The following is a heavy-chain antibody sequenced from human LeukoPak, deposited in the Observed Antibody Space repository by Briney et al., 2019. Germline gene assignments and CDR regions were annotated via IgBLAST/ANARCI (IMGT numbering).Heavy chain of an antibody. D-gene: IGHD3-10*01. CDR2: IYYSGST. CDR1: GGSISSSSYY. V-gene: IGHV4-39*07. Sequence: SETLSLTCTVSGGSISSSSYYWGWIRQPPGKGLEWIGSIYYSGSTYYNPSLKSRVTISVDTSKNQFSLKLSSVTAADTAVYYCARAPGSYWFDPWGQGTLVTVSS. J-gene: IGHJ5*02. CDR3: ARAPGSYWFDP.